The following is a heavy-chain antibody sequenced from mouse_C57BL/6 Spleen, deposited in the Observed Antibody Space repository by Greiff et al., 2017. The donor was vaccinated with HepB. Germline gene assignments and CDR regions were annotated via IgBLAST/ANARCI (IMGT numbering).Heavy chain of an antibody. Sequence: QVQLKQPGAELVKPGASVKLSCKASGYTFTSYWMHWVKQRPGQGLEWIGMIHPNSGSTNYNEKFKSKATLTVDKSSSTAYMQLSSLTSEDSAVYYCARWGSSGYYYAMDYWGQGTSVTVSS. V-gene: IGHV1-64*01. CDR2: IHPNSGST. CDR3: ARWGSSGYYYAMDY. J-gene: IGHJ4*01. D-gene: IGHD3-2*02. CDR1: GYTFTSYW.